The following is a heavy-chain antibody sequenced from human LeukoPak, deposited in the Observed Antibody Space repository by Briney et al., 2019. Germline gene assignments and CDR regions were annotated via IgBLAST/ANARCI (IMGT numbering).Heavy chain of an antibody. J-gene: IGHJ5*02. CDR2: MYYSGST. Sequence: SETLSLTCAVSGCSVYNGTDDWGWIRQSPGKGLEWIGYMYYSGSTNYNTSLKSRATISLETSNNQFSLTLTSVTAEDRALYCCAIGLIYGSGNCFDPCAQGTLVTVSS. CDR1: GCSVYNGTDD. CDR3: AIGLIYGSGNCFDP. D-gene: IGHD3-10*01. V-gene: IGHV4-61*01.